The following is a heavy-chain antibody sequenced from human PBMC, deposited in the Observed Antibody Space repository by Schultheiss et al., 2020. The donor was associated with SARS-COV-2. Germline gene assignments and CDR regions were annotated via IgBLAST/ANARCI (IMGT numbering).Heavy chain of an antibody. CDR2: IYPGDSDT. D-gene: IGHD2-21*02. J-gene: IGHJ3*02. V-gene: IGHV5-51*01. CDR1: GYSFTSYW. CDR3: ASGGVVVTATRGYDAFDI. Sequence: ESLKISCKGSGYSFTSYWIGWVRQMPGKGLEWMGIIYPGDSDTRYSPSFQGQVTISADKSISTAYLQWSSLKASDTAMYYCASGGVVVTATRGYDAFDIWGQGTMVTVSS.